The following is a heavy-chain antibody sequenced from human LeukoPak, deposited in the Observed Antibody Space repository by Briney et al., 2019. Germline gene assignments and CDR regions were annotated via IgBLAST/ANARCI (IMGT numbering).Heavy chain of an antibody. CDR1: GFTFSSYT. J-gene: IGHJ4*01. D-gene: IGHD1-1*01. CDR3: ARDDGGERNWPSIDY. V-gene: IGHV3-23*01. CDR2: ISGSGGST. Sequence: PGGSLRLPCAASGFTFSSYTMSWVRQAPGKGLEWVSSISGSGGSTFYADSVKGRFTVSRDNAKNSLYLQMNSLRVEDTAVYYCARDDGGERNWPSIDYWGHRT.